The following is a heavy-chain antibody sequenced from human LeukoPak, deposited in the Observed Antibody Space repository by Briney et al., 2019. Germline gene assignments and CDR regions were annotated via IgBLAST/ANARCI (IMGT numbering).Heavy chain of an antibody. Sequence: GGSLRLSCAASGFTFSDYYMSWIRQAPGKGLEWVSYISSSGSTIYYADSVKGRFTISRDNAKNSLYLQMNSLRAEDTAVYYCARTSRDGYNYPSDYWGQGTLVTVSS. CDR1: GFTFSDYY. V-gene: IGHV3-11*04. D-gene: IGHD5-12*01. J-gene: IGHJ4*02. CDR2: ISSSGSTI. CDR3: ARTSRDGYNYPSDY.